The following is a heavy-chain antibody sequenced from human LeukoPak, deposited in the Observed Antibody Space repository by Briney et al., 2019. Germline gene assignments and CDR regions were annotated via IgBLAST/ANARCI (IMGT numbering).Heavy chain of an antibody. Sequence: GGSLRLSCAASGFTFSSYDMHWVRQAPGKGLEWVAFIRYDGNIKYFADSVKGRFTISRDTSKNTLYLQMNSLRAEDTAVYYCAKGRYYDSSGYPIDYWGQGTLVTVSS. D-gene: IGHD3-22*01. J-gene: IGHJ4*02. CDR3: AKGRYYDSSGYPIDY. V-gene: IGHV3-30*02. CDR1: GFTFSSYD. CDR2: IRYDGNIK.